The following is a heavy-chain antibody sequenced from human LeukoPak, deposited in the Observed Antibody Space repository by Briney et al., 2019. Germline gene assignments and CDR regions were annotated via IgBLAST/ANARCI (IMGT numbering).Heavy chain of an antibody. V-gene: IGHV3-23*01. Sequence: GGTLRLSCVASGLTFSNFGMSWVRQAPGKGLEWVSAISGSGGSTYYADSVKGRFTISRDNSKNTLYLQMNSLRAEDTAVYYCAKDRVPLAARPLHFDYWGQGTLVTVSS. CDR1: GLTFSNFG. CDR3: AKDRVPLAARPLHFDY. J-gene: IGHJ4*02. CDR2: ISGSGGST. D-gene: IGHD6-6*01.